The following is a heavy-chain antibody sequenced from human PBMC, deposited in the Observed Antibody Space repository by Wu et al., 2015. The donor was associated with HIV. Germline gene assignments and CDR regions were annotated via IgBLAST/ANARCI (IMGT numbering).Heavy chain of an antibody. V-gene: IGHV1-18*01. CDR1: YILSSYP. CDR2: MNPKNGHK. J-gene: IGHJ5*01. Sequence: LVQSGPEAKRPGASVKVSCKASYILSSYPIAWVRQAPGQRLEWMGWMNPKNGHKQPAQRFQDRIAMSTNNSAHTAYMELRSLTSDDTAIYFCARVQFDPNYYTYFDLWGQGTLVTVSS. D-gene: IGHD3-22*01. CDR3: ARVQFDPNYYTYFDL.